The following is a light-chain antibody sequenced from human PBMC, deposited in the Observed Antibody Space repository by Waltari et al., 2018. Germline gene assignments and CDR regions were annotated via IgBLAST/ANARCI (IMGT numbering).Light chain of an antibody. CDR2: KNN. J-gene: IGLJ3*02. CDR3: AAWDNSLNGWV. Sequence: QSVLTQPPSASGTPGQRVTISCSGSSSNIGSNDVDWYQHLPGTAPKLLIYKNNQRPSGVPYRCSGSKSGSSASLAISGLQSEDDGDYHCAAWDNSLNGWVFGGGTKLTVL. V-gene: IGLV1-44*01. CDR1: SSNIGSND.